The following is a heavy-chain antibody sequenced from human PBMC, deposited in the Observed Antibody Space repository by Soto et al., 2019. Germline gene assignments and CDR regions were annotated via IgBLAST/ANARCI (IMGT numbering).Heavy chain of an antibody. D-gene: IGHD3-3*01. Sequence: SETLSLTCTVSGGSISSYYWSWIRQPAGKGLEWIGHINTSGSTKYNPSLKSRVTISVDTSKNQFSLKLSSVTAADTAVYYCAGYYDFCSGLYYRKAVWGQGTTVTGSS. CDR3: AGYYDFCSGLYYRKAV. CDR2: INTSGST. V-gene: IGHV4-4*07. J-gene: IGHJ6*02. CDR1: GGSISSYY.